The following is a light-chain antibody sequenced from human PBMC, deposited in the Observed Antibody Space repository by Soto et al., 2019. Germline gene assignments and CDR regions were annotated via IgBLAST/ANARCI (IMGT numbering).Light chain of an antibody. CDR3: QQYGSSPRT. V-gene: IGKV3-20*01. CDR1: QSVSSSY. J-gene: IGKJ1*01. CDR2: GAS. Sequence: TQSPVTLSVCLGERATLSCRVSQSVSSSYLAWYQQKPGQAPRLLIYGASSRATGIPDRFSGSGSGTDFTLTISRLEPEDFAVYYCQQYGSSPRTFGQGTKVDIK.